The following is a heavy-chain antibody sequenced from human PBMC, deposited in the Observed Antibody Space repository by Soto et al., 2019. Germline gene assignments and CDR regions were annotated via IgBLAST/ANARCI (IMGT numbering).Heavy chain of an antibody. V-gene: IGHV4-38-2*02. CDR1: GYSISSGYY. J-gene: IGHJ5*02. CDR3: ARAKTVAGTTGWFDP. CDR2: MYHSGST. Sequence: SETLSLTCTVSGYSISSGYYWGWIRQPPGKGLEWIGSMYHSGSTYYNPSLKTRVTVSGDTSKNQFSLKLSSVTAADTAVYYCARAKTVAGTTGWFDPWGQGTLVTVSS. D-gene: IGHD1-7*01.